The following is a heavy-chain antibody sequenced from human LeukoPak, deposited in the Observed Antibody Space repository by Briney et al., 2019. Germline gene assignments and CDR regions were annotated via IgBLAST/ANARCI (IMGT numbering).Heavy chain of an antibody. CDR3: ARRGYSSSRAYFDY. J-gene: IGHJ4*02. CDR1: GGSISSSSYY. D-gene: IGHD6-13*01. V-gene: IGHV4-39*01. CDR2: IYYSGST. Sequence: PSETLSLTCTVSGGSISSSSYYWGWIRQPPGKGLEWIGSIYYSGSTYYNPSLKSRVTISVDTSKNQFSLKLSSVTAADTAVYYCARRGYSSSRAYFDYWGQGTLVTVSS.